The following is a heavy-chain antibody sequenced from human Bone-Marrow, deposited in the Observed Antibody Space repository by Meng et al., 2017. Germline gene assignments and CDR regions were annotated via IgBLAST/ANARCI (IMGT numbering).Heavy chain of an antibody. CDR1: GFTFSSYA. V-gene: IGHV3-23*01. Sequence: GGSLRLSCAASGFTFSSYAMSWVRQAPGKGLEWVSAISGSGGSTYYADSVKGRFTISRDNSKNTLYLQMNSLRAEDTAVYYCAKSIVVVVAALNYFDYWGQGTLVNVSS. CDR2: ISGSGGST. J-gene: IGHJ4*02. D-gene: IGHD2-15*01. CDR3: AKSIVVVVAALNYFDY.